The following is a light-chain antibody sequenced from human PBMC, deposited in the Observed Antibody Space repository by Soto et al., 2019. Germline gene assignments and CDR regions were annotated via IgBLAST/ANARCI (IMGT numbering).Light chain of an antibody. Sequence: DIQMTQSPSSLSASVADSVTITCRASQSINSNLNWYQQKPGKAPKLLIYAASSLQSGVPSRFSGSGSGTDFTLTISSLQPEDFATYYCLQTYNIPLTFGPGTKVDIK. J-gene: IGKJ3*01. CDR2: AAS. CDR3: LQTYNIPLT. V-gene: IGKV1-39*01. CDR1: QSINSN.